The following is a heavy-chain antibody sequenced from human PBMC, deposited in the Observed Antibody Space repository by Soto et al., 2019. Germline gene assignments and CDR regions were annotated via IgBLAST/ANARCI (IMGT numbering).Heavy chain of an antibody. J-gene: IGHJ4*02. CDR2: ISCSGGRT. V-gene: IGHV3-23*01. CDR1: QLSGGGCA. D-gene: IGHD2-15*01. CDR3: AKGCAYGSRGVKSSHY. Sequence: GGYLGLSCAAPQLSGGGCAMSLVRHALRQELEWVSAISCSGGRTYYADSVKCRLTISRDNSKNTRYLPMNSLRAEDTTVSYVAKGCAYGSRGVKSSHYRGQATLGTVFS.